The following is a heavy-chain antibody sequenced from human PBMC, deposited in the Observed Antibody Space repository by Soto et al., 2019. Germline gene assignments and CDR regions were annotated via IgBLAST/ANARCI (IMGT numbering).Heavy chain of an antibody. CDR3: AKEGPYRHTDFDF. Sequence: GGSLRLSCAASGFTFTTYAMSWVRQAPGKGLEWLSAITGSGDSTSYANSVKGRFTVFRDNSTNTLYLQMNSLRVEDTAVYHCAKEGPYRHTDFDFWGQGTLVTVSS. J-gene: IGHJ4*02. CDR1: GFTFTTYA. D-gene: IGHD1-26*01. V-gene: IGHV3-23*01. CDR2: ITGSGDST.